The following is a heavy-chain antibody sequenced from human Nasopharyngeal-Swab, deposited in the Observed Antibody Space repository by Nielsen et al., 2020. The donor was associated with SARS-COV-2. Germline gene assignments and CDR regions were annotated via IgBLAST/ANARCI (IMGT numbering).Heavy chain of an antibody. D-gene: IGHD6-13*01. V-gene: IGHV4-59*01. J-gene: IGHJ4*02. CDR3: ARARAAAGIYFDY. Sequence: RQAPGKGLEWIGYIYYSGSTNYNPSLKSRVTISVDTSKNQFSLKLSSVTAADTAVHYCARARAAAGIYFDYWGQGTLVTVSS. CDR2: IYYSGST.